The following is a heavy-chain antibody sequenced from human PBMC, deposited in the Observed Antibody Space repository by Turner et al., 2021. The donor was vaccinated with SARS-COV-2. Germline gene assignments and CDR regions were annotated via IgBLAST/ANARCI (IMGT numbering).Heavy chain of an antibody. V-gene: IGHV3-7*01. CDR1: GFTFSSYW. CDR2: IKQDGSEK. D-gene: IGHD6-13*01. Sequence: EVQLVESGGGLVQPGGSLRLSCAASGFTFSSYWMSWVRQAPGKGLEWVANIKQDGSEKYYVDSVKGRFTISRDNAKNSLYLQMNSLRAEDTAVYYCARDLMFTAAAPYGMDVWGQGTTVTVSS. CDR3: ARDLMFTAAAPYGMDV. J-gene: IGHJ6*02.